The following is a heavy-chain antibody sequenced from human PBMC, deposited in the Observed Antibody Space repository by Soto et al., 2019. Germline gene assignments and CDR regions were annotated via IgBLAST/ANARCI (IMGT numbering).Heavy chain of an antibody. CDR2: INHSGST. V-gene: IGHV4-34*01. J-gene: IGHJ6*02. Sequence: ETLSLTCAVYGGSFSGYYWTWIRQPPGTGLEWIGEINHSGSTNYNPSLKSRVTISVDTSKNQFSLKLTSVTAADTAVYYCASVIGYCSSPRCFVVRSYTMDVWGQGTTVTVSS. CDR3: ASVIGYCSSPRCFVVRSYTMDV. CDR1: GGSFSGYY. D-gene: IGHD2-2*01.